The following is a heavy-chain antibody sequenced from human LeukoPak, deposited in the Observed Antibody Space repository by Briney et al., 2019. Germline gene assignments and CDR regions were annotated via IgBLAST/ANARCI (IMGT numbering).Heavy chain of an antibody. CDR3: ARSLRSYYYGMDV. Sequence: ASVKVSCKASGYTFTGYYMHWVRQAPGQGLEWMGWINPNSGGTNYAQEFQGRVTMTRDTSISTAYMELSRLRSDDTAVYYCARSLRSYYYGMDVWGQGTTVTVSS. CDR1: GYTFTGYY. CDR2: INPNSGGT. D-gene: IGHD4-17*01. V-gene: IGHV1-2*02. J-gene: IGHJ6*02.